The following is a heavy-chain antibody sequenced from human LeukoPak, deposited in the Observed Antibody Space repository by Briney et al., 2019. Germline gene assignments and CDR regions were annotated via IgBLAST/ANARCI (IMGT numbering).Heavy chain of an antibody. V-gene: IGHV3-66*01. D-gene: IGHD6-19*01. CDR2: IYSGGGT. CDR3: ARDVARAVAGTTRYYYYYMDV. J-gene: IGHJ6*03. CDR1: GFTVSSNY. Sequence: PGGSLRLSCAASGFTVSSNYMSRVRQAPGKGLEWVSVIYSGGGTYYADSVKGRFTISRDNSKNTLYLQMNSLRAEDTAVYYCARDVARAVAGTTRYYYYYMDVWGKGTTVTISS.